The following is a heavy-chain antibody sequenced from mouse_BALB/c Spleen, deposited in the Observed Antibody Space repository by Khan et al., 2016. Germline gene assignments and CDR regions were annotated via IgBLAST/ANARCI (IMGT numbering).Heavy chain of an antibody. D-gene: IGHD1-2*01. Sequence: EVELVESGGGLVQPGGSLKLSCAASGFTFSNYGMSWVRQTPDKRLELVALINSNGGHTYYSDSVQGRFAISIDNTKNTLYLQMSSLKSEDTAMYYCARFSGWTYYFDYWGQGTTLTVSS. CDR2: INSNGGHT. V-gene: IGHV5-6-3*01. CDR1: GFTFSNYG. J-gene: IGHJ2*01. CDR3: ARFSGWTYYFDY.